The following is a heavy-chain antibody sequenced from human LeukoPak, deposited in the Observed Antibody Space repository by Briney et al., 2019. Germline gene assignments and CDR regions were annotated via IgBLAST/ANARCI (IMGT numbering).Heavy chain of an antibody. Sequence: GSLRLSCAASGFTFSSYSMNWVRQAPGKGLEWIGEIYHSGSTNYNPSLKSRVTISVDKSKNQFSLKLSSVTAADTAVYYCAAQIIMITFGGVIVMDDYWGQGTLVTVSS. CDR2: IYHSGST. D-gene: IGHD3-16*02. J-gene: IGHJ4*02. CDR1: GFTFSSYS. CDR3: AAQIIMITFGGVIVMDDY. V-gene: IGHV4-4*02.